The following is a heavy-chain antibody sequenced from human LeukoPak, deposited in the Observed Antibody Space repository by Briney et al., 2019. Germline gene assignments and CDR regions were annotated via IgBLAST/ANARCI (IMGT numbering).Heavy chain of an antibody. D-gene: IGHD6-13*01. V-gene: IGHV4-34*01. J-gene: IGHJ4*02. CDR2: INHSGST. Sequence: SETLSLTCAVYGGSFSGYYWSWIRQPPGKGLEWIGEINHSGSTNYNPSLKSRVTISVDTSKNQFSLKLSSVTAADTAVYYCARDASSSLFTGFDYWGQGTLVTVSS. CDR1: GGSFSGYY. CDR3: ARDASSSLFTGFDY.